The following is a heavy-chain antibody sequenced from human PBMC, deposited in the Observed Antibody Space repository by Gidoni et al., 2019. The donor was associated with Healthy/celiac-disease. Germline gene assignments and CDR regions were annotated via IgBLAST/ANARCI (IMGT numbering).Heavy chain of an antibody. J-gene: IGHJ4*02. CDR1: GFTFSSYA. CDR2: ISGSGGST. V-gene: IGHV3-23*01. CDR3: AKDGGLDYDFWSGYAPLGY. Sequence: EVQLLESGGGLVQPGGSLRLACAASGFTFSSYAISWVRQAPGKGLEWVSAISGSGGSTYYADSVKGRFTTSRDNSKNTLYLQMNSLRAEDTAVYYCAKDGGLDYDFWSGYAPLGYWGQGTLVTVSS. D-gene: IGHD3-3*01.